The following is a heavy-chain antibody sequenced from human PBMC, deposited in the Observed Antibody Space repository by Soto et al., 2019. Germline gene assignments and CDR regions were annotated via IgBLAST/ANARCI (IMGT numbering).Heavy chain of an antibody. CDR2: ITGSGGST. V-gene: IGHV3-23*01. CDR3: AKDRYGDYGGIDY. D-gene: IGHD4-17*01. J-gene: IGHJ4*02. Sequence: QNPGKGLEWVSVITGSGGSTYYADSVKGRFTISRDTSKNTLFLQMNSLRAEDTAVYYCAKDRYGDYGGIDYWGQGTMVTVSS.